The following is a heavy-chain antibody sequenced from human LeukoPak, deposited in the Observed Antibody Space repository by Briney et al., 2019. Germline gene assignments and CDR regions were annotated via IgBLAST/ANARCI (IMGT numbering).Heavy chain of an antibody. CDR1: GFTVSSNY. CDR2: IYSGGST. CDR3: ARDYYDSSGAGSL. Sequence: GGSLRLSCAASGFTVSSNYMSWVRQAPGKGLEWVSAIYSGGSTYYADSVKGRFTISRDNSKNTLYLQMNSLRAEDTAVYYCARDYYDSSGAGSLWGQGTLVTVSS. D-gene: IGHD3-22*01. J-gene: IGHJ4*02. V-gene: IGHV3-66*02.